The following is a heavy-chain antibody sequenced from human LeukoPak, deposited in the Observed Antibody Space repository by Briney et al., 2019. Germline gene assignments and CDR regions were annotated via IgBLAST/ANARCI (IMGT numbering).Heavy chain of an antibody. CDR1: GGSISSGGYS. J-gene: IGHJ3*02. D-gene: IGHD3-10*01. V-gene: IGHV4-30-2*01. CDR2: IYHSGST. CDR3: ARDHPLLGQAFGI. Sequence: PSETLSLTCAVSGGSISSGGYSWSWIRQPPGKGLEWIGYIYHSGSTYYNPSLKSRVTISVDRSKNQFSLKLSSVTAADTAVYYCARDHPLLGQAFGIWGQGTMVTVSS.